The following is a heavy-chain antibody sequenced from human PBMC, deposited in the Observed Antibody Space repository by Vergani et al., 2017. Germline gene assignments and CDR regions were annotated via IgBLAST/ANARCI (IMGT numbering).Heavy chain of an antibody. CDR3: ARDNSGYDYNWFDP. D-gene: IGHD5-12*01. V-gene: IGHV4-31*03. J-gene: IGHJ5*02. CDR2: IYYSGST. Sequence: QVQLQESGPGLVKPSQTLSLTCTVSGGSISSGGYYWSWIRQHPGNGLEWIGYIYYSGSTYYNPSLKSRVTISVDTSKNQFSLKLSSVTAADTAVYYCARDNSGYDYNWFDPWGQGTLVTVSS. CDR1: GGSISSGGYY.